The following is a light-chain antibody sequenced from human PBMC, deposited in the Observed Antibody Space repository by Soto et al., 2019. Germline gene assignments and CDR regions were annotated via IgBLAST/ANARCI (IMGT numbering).Light chain of an antibody. Sequence: DIRITQSPSSVSASVGDRVTVTCRASQNVSTWLTWYQQTPGKAPNLLIYGASTLQRGVPSRFSGSGSGTEFTLTISSLQPEDFAIYFCQQGSRFPFTFGPGTRVD. CDR3: QQGSRFPFT. J-gene: IGKJ3*01. V-gene: IGKV1-12*01. CDR1: QNVSTW. CDR2: GAS.